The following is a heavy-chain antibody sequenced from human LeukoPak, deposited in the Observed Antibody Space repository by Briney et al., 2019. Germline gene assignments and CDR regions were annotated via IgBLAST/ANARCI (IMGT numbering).Heavy chain of an antibody. D-gene: IGHD5-24*01. V-gene: IGHV5-51*01. CDR1: GYSFTSYW. CDR2: IYPGDSDT. Sequence: GESLKISCRGSGYSFTSYWIGWVRQMPGKGLEWMGIIYPGDSDTRYSPSFQGQVTISADKSISTAYLQWSSLKASDTAMYYCARHRDRDGYNRDAFDIWGQGTMVTVSS. CDR3: ARHRDRDGYNRDAFDI. J-gene: IGHJ3*02.